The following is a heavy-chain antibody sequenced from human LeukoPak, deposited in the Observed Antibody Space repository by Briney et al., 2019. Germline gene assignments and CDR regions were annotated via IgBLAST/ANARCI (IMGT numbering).Heavy chain of an antibody. V-gene: IGHV4-61*02. CDR1: GGSISSGSYY. J-gene: IGHJ2*01. Sequence: PSQTLSLTCTVSGGSISSGSYYWSWIRQPAGKGLEWIGRIYTSGSTNYNPSLKGRVTISVDTSKNQFSLKLSSVTAADTAVYYCARDEEDFDLWGRGTLVTVSS. CDR3: ARDEEDFDL. CDR2: IYTSGST.